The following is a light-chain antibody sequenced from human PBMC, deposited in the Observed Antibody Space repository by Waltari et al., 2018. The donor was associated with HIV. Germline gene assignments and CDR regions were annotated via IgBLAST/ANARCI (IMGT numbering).Light chain of an antibody. Sequence: QSVLTQPPSASGTPGQRVTISCSGASSNIGSNTVTWYQQLPGTAPQLLIYSNNQRPSGVPDRFSGSKSGTSASLAISGLQSEDEADYYCATWDDNLNGWVFGGGTKLTVL. CDR1: SSNIGSNT. J-gene: IGLJ3*02. CDR3: ATWDDNLNGWV. V-gene: IGLV1-44*01. CDR2: SNN.